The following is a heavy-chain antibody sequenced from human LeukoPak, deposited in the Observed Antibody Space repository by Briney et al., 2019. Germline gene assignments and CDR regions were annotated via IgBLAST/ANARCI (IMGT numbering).Heavy chain of an antibody. CDR1: GGSFSGYY. V-gene: IGHV4-34*01. Sequence: SETLSLTCAVYGGSFSGYYWSWIRQPPGKGLEWIGEINHSGSTNYNPSLKSRVTISVDTSKNQFSPKLSSVTAADTAVYYCARSRYSGSYHYWGQGTLVTVSS. CDR3: ARSRYSGSYHY. J-gene: IGHJ4*02. D-gene: IGHD1-26*01. CDR2: INHSGST.